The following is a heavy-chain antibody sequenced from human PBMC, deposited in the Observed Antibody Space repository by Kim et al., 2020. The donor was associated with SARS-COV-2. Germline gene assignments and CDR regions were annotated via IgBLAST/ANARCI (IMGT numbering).Heavy chain of an antibody. Sequence: SETLSLTCTVSGGSISSGGYYWSWIRQHPGKGLEWIGYIYYSGSTYYNPSLKSRVTISVDTSKNQFSLKLSSVTAADTAVYYCASYPGIAAAKDAFDIWGQGTMVTVSS. CDR1: GGSISSGGYY. CDR3: ASYPGIAAAKDAFDI. D-gene: IGHD6-13*01. CDR2: IYYSGST. J-gene: IGHJ3*02. V-gene: IGHV4-31*03.